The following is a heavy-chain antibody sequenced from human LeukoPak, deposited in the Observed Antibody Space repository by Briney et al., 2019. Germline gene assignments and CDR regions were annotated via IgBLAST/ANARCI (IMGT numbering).Heavy chain of an antibody. J-gene: IGHJ6*03. CDR1: GYTLTSYG. Sequence: GASVKVSCKASGYTLTSYGISWVRQAPGQGLEWMGWISAYNGNTNYAQKLQGRVTMTTDTSTSTAYMELRSLRSDDTAVYYCARVLVVVAATSYYMDVWGKGTTVTISS. CDR2: ISAYNGNT. CDR3: ARVLVVVAATSYYMDV. D-gene: IGHD2-15*01. V-gene: IGHV1-18*01.